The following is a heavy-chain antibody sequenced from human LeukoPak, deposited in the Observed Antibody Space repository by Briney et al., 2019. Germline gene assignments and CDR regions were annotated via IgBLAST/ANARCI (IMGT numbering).Heavy chain of an antibody. Sequence: GGSLRLSCVPSGITFSNSALSWVRQAPGKGLEWVSTITKSGDQTHYADSVKGRFTISRDNSKNTFYLQMNSLRAEDTAVYYCARGHPSSNWHSTSIWFDPWGQGTLVTVSS. CDR1: GITFSNSA. V-gene: IGHV3-23*01. D-gene: IGHD6-13*01. CDR2: ITKSGDQT. CDR3: ARGHPSSNWHSTSIWFDP. J-gene: IGHJ5*02.